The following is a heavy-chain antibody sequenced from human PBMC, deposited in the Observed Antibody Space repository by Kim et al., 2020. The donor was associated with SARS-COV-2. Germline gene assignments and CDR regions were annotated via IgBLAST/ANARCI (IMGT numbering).Heavy chain of an antibody. V-gene: IGHV3-33*06. D-gene: IGHD1-7*01. Sequence: GGSLRLSCAASGFTFSSYGMHWVRQAPGKGLEWVAVIWYDGSNKYYADSVKGRFTISRDNSKNTLYLQMNSLRAEDTAVYYCAKDDTHQLTGTTVPDYWGQGTLVTVS. J-gene: IGHJ4*02. CDR3: AKDDTHQLTGTTVPDY. CDR1: GFTFSSYG. CDR2: IWYDGSNK.